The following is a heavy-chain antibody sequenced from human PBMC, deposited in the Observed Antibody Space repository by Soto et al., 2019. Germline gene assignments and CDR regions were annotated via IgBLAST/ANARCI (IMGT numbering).Heavy chain of an antibody. CDR1: GFTFSDYY. CDR3: ARDRGSVDRSSYFDE. CDR2: ISTSDSI. V-gene: IGHV3-11*01. J-gene: IGHJ4*02. D-gene: IGHD6-13*01. Sequence: GGSLRLSCAASGFTFSDYYMSWIRQAPGKGLEWVSYISTSDSIYYADSVKGRFTISRDNAKNSLYLQMNSLRAEDTAVYYCARDRGSVDRSSYFDEWSEG.